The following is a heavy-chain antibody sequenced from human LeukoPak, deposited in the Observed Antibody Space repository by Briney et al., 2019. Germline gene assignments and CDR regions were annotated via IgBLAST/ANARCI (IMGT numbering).Heavy chain of an antibody. J-gene: IGHJ6*02. CDR1: GYTFTSYY. D-gene: IGHD5-18*01. V-gene: IGHV1-46*01. Sequence: ASVKVSCKASGYTFTSYYMHWVRQAPGQGLEWMGIINPSGGSTSYAQKFQGRVTMTRDTSTSTVYMELSSLRSEDTAVYYCARGPSSWIQLWLSYYHGMDVWGQGTTVTVSS. CDR2: INPSGGST. CDR3: ARGPSSWIQLWLSYYHGMDV.